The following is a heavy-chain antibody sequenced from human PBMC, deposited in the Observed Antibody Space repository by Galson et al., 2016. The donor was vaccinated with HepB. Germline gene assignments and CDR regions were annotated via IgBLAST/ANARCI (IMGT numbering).Heavy chain of an antibody. V-gene: IGHV3-33*08. D-gene: IGHD2-2*01. CDR1: GFIFSDYG. J-gene: IGHJ2*01. Sequence: SLRLSCAASGFIFSDYGMHWVRQAPGKGLEWVAVVFYDDSRKYYADFVKGRFSISRDNSKSSLYLDMSSLRAEDTAVYYCVRDISSSHFDLWGRGTLVTVTS. CDR2: VFYDDSRK. CDR3: VRDISSSHFDL.